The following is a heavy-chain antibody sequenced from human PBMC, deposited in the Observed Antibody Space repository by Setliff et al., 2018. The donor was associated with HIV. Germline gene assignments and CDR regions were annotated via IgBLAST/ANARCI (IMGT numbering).Heavy chain of an antibody. D-gene: IGHD2-15*01. Sequence: ASVKVSCKASGYSFTNYGISWVRQAPGQGLEWMGWISSYNDNTNYALNLQGRVTMTTDTSTSTAYMELRSLRSDDTAVYYCARDDVGYCRGGSCYHLFDTFDIWGQGTVVTVSS. CDR3: ARDDVGYCRGGSCYHLFDTFDI. V-gene: IGHV1-18*01. CDR1: GYSFTNYG. CDR2: ISSYNDNT. J-gene: IGHJ3*02.